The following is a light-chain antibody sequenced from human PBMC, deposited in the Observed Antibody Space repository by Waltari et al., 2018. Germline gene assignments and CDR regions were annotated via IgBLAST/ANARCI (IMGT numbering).Light chain of an antibody. J-gene: IGKJ4*01. V-gene: IGKV1-12*01. CDR3: QQTNSSLA. CDR1: QDINSW. CDR2: AAS. Sequence: DIQMTQSASSVSASVGDTVIITCRASQDINSWLAWYQQKPGKAPNLLIYAASSLQSGVPSRFSGSGSGTDFTLTISSLQPEDFATYYCQQTNSSLAFGGGTKVEIK.